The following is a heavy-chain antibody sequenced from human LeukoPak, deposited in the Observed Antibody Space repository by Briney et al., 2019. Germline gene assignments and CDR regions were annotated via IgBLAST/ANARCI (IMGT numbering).Heavy chain of an antibody. V-gene: IGHV4-59*12. CDR2: IYYSGST. CDR1: GGSISNYY. Sequence: SETLSLTCSVSGGSISNYYWSWIRQPPGKGLEWIGSIYYSGSTYYNPSLKSRVTISVDMSKNQFSLKLSSVTAADTAVYYCAREHCSGGSCYSIYYYYYMDVWGKGTTVTVSS. J-gene: IGHJ6*03. D-gene: IGHD2-15*01. CDR3: AREHCSGGSCYSIYYYYYMDV.